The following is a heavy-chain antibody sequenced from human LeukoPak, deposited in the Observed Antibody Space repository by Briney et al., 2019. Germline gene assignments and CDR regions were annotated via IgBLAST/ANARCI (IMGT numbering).Heavy chain of an antibody. CDR2: VYTSGST. CDR3: ARGLDIVVVPAAHVGRDP. J-gene: IGHJ5*02. V-gene: IGHV4-61*02. Sequence: PSETLSLTCTVSGGSISSGSYYWSWLRQPAGKGLEWIGRVYTSGSTNYNPSLKSRVTISVDTSKNQFSLKLSSVTAADTAVYYCARGLDIVVVPAAHVGRDPWGQGTLVTVSS. CDR1: GGSISSGSYY. D-gene: IGHD2-2*03.